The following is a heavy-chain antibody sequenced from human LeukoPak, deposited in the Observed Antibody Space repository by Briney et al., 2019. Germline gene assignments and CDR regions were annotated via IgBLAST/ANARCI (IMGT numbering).Heavy chain of an antibody. J-gene: IGHJ6*04. V-gene: IGHV3-23*01. Sequence: GGSLRLSCAASGFTFSSYGMNWVRQAPGKGLEWVSGITGSGGTTYYADSVKGRFTISRDNAKNSLYLQMNSLRAEDTAVYYCAELGITMIGGVWGKGTTVTISS. D-gene: IGHD3-10*02. CDR2: ITGSGGTT. CDR1: GFTFSSYG. CDR3: AELGITMIGGV.